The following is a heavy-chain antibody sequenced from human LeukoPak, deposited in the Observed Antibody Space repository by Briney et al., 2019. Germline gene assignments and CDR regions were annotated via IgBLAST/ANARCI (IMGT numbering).Heavy chain of an antibody. CDR3: AKGCSGIYCLGYYYLDV. D-gene: IGHD1-26*01. CDR2: ISGSGDST. Sequence: GGSLRLSCAASGLTFNNHAMSWVRKSPGKGLEWVSVISGSGDSTHYAESVKGRFTISRDNSKNTVHLQMSSLRAEDTAVYFCAKGCSGIYCLGYYYLDVWGKGTTVTVSS. J-gene: IGHJ6*03. CDR1: GLTFNNHA. V-gene: IGHV3-23*01.